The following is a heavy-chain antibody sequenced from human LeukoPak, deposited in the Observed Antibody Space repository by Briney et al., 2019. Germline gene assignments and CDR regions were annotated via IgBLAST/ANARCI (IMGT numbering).Heavy chain of an antibody. Sequence: PGGSLRLSCAASGLTSSTYAMHWVRQSPSKGLEWVAVFTYDGSGTFYADSVKGRFTISSDTSRNSVYLQMNSLRAEDTAVYFCAREGDGRSSVRAFDTWGQGTVVTVSS. D-gene: IGHD6-6*01. V-gene: IGHV3-30*01. CDR1: GLTSSTYA. CDR2: FTYDGSGT. CDR3: AREGDGRSSVRAFDT. J-gene: IGHJ3*02.